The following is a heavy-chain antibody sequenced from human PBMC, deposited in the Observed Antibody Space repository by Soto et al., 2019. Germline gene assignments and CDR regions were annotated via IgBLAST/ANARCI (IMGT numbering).Heavy chain of an antibody. CDR1: GFTFSSYA. CDR3: AKGVIAVAGTPLNY. V-gene: IGHV3-23*01. D-gene: IGHD6-19*01. J-gene: IGHJ4*02. Sequence: HPGGSLRLSCAASGFTFSSYAMSWVRQAPGKGLEWVSAISGSGGSTYYADSVKGRFTISRDNSKNTLYLQMNSLRAEDTAVYYCAKGVIAVAGTPLNYWGQGTLVTVPS. CDR2: ISGSGGST.